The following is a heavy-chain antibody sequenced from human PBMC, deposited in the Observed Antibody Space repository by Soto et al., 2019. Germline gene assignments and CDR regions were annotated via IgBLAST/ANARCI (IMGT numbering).Heavy chain of an antibody. V-gene: IGHV1-18*01. Sequence: ASVKVSCKTSGYTFTNYAISWVRQAPGQGLEWMGWIDTNTYNTNYGRRLQGRATMTTDSSTTTAYLELRSLRSDDTAVYYCARGGSGNYFHWGLGTLVTVSS. CDR3: ARGGSGNYFH. D-gene: IGHD3-10*01. CDR2: IDTNTYNT. J-gene: IGHJ4*02. CDR1: GYTFTNYA.